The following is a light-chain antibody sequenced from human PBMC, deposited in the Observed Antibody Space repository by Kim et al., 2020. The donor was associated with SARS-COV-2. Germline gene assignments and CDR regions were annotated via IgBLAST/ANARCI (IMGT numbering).Light chain of an antibody. V-gene: IGKV3-20*01. CDR3: QQCGSALIT. Sequence: SPGGSATPSCRASQTVGTSYLAWYQQRPGQAPRLLMYATSTRATDVPDRFSGSGSGTDFTLTISRLETEDFAVYYCQQCGSALITFGQGTRLEIK. CDR2: ATS. J-gene: IGKJ5*01. CDR1: QTVGTSY.